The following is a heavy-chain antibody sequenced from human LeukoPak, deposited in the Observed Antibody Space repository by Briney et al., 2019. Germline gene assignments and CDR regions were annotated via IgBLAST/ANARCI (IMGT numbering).Heavy chain of an antibody. CDR2: TYYRSKWYN. D-gene: IGHD6-19*01. Sequence: SQTLSLTCAFSGDSVSSNSAAWNWIRQSPSRGLEWLGRTYYRSKWYNDYAVSVKSRITINPDTSKNQFSLQLNSVTPEDTAVYYCARTPLGIAVAGYYYYYGMDVWGQGTTVTVSS. CDR3: ARTPLGIAVAGYYYYYGMDV. J-gene: IGHJ6*02. V-gene: IGHV6-1*01. CDR1: GDSVSSNSAA.